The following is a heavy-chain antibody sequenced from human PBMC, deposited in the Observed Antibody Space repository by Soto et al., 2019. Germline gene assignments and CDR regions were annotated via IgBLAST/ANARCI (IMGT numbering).Heavy chain of an antibody. V-gene: IGHV4-30-4*01. CDR1: GGSISSGDYY. CDR3: ARVLEINYYGMDV. D-gene: IGHD1-1*01. J-gene: IGHJ6*02. Sequence: SETLSLTCTVSGGSISSGDYYWSWIRQPPGKGLEWIGYIYYSGSTYYNQSLKSRVTISVDTSKNQFSLKLSSVTAADTAVYYCARVLEINYYGMDVWGQGTTVT. CDR2: IYYSGST.